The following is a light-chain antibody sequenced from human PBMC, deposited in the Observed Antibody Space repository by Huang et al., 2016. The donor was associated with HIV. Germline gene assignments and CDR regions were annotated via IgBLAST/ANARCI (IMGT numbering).Light chain of an antibody. J-gene: IGKJ4*02. Sequence: EIVLTQSPVTLSLAPGERATLSCRASQNFNSFLVGYQHNPCQAPRLRMYDASNRATGIPARFRGSWSGTDFTLTITNLQAEDSAVYYCHQRSAWPLTFGGGTKVEI. CDR1: QNFNSF. CDR3: HQRSAWPLT. CDR2: DAS. V-gene: IGKV3-11*01.